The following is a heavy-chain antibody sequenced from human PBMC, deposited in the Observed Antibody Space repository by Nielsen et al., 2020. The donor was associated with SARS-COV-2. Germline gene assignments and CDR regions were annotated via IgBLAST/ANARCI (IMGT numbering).Heavy chain of an antibody. Sequence: GGSLRLSCAASGFTFSSYAMHWVRQAPGKGLEWVAVISYDGSNKYYADSVKGRFTISRDNSKNTLYLQMNSLRAEDTAVYYCARGNSGSYYAAFDIWGQGTMVTVSS. J-gene: IGHJ3*02. V-gene: IGHV3-30-3*01. CDR1: GFTFSSYA. D-gene: IGHD1-26*01. CDR2: ISYDGSNK. CDR3: ARGNSGSYYAAFDI.